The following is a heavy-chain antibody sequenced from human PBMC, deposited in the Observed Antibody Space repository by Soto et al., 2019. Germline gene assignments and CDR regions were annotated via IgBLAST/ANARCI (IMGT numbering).Heavy chain of an antibody. CDR2: ISPKSTYR. CDR3: ARGGGGGLFEH. CDR1: GFPFSDYY. D-gene: IGHD2-21*01. J-gene: IGHJ4*02. Sequence: GGSLRLSCAASGFPFSDYYMSWIRQAPGKGLEWLSHISPKSTYRNYADSVKGRFTISRDNTKSSLFLQMNSLGVEDTAVYYCARGGGGGLFEHWGQGVLVTVSS. V-gene: IGHV3-11*06.